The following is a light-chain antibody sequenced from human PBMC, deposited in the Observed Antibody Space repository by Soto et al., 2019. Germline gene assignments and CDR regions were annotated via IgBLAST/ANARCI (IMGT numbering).Light chain of an antibody. CDR1: QSVSSN. V-gene: IGKV3-15*01. CDR2: GAS. J-gene: IGKJ1*01. CDR3: QQYNNWPPWT. Sequence: EIVMTQSPATLSVSPGERATLSCRASQSVSSNLAWSQQKPCQAPRLLIYGASTRATGIPARFSGRGSGTEFTLVISSLQSEDFAVYYCQQYNNWPPWTFGQGNKVEIK.